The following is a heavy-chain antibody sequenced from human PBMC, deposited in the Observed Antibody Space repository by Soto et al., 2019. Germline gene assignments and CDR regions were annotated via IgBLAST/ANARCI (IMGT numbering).Heavy chain of an antibody. Sequence: QVQLVQSGAEVKKPGASVKVSCKASGYTFTSYAMHWVRQAPGQRLEWMGCINAGNGNKKYSQKFQCRVTITRDTPASTAYMELSGLRCEDTAVYHCARASNWNDWKLNVGFDYWGQGTLVTVSS. CDR3: ARASNWNDWKLNVGFDY. V-gene: IGHV1-3*01. CDR2: INAGNGNK. D-gene: IGHD1-20*01. J-gene: IGHJ4*02. CDR1: GYTFTSYA.